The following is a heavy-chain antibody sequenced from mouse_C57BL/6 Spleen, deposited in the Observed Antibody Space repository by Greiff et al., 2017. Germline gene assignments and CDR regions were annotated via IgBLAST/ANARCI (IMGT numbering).Heavy chain of an antibody. V-gene: IGHV14-3*01. CDR3: ASISSGYAMDY. CDR2: IDPANGNT. J-gene: IGHJ4*01. Sequence: EVMLVESVAELVRPGASVKLSCTASGFNIKNTYMHWVKQRPEQGLEWIGRIDPANGNTKYAPKFQGKATITADTSSNTAYLQLSSLTTEDTAIYYCASISSGYAMDYWGQGTSVTVSS. CDR1: GFNIKNTY. D-gene: IGHD3-1*01.